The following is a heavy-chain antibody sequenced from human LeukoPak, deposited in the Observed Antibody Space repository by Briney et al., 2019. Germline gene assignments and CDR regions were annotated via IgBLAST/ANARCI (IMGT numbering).Heavy chain of an antibody. Sequence: PGGSLRLSCAASGFTLSSYEMNWVRQAPGKGLEWVSYISTTGSSIYYADSVKGRFTISRDNVKNLLYLQMNSLRAEDTAVYYCARVQRGIAVALDYWGQGTLVTVSS. V-gene: IGHV3-48*03. D-gene: IGHD6-19*01. J-gene: IGHJ4*02. CDR2: ISTTGSSI. CDR3: ARVQRGIAVALDY. CDR1: GFTLSSYE.